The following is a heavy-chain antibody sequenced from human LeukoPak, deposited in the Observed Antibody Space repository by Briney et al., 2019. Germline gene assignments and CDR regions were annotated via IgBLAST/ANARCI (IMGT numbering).Heavy chain of an antibody. Sequence: ASVRVSFKASGYTFTIYYMHWVRQAPGQGRERMGWISTYNDNTNYAQKLQGRVTMTPDTSTSTAYMELRSLRSDDTAVYYCARGEGGAVAYYFDYWGQGTLVTVSS. D-gene: IGHD6-19*01. CDR1: GYTFTIYY. V-gene: IGHV1-18*04. CDR3: ARGEGGAVAYYFDY. J-gene: IGHJ4*02. CDR2: ISTYNDNT.